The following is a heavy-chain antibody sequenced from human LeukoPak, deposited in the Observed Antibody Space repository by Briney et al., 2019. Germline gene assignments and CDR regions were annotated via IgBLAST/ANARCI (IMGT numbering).Heavy chain of an antibody. CDR3: ARGTGNYYDSSGYHDSGGYFDY. V-gene: IGHV4-34*01. Sequence: SETLSLTCAVYGGSFSGYYWSWIRQPPGKGLEWIGEINHSGSTNYNPSLKSRVTISVDTSKNQFSLRLSSVTAADTAVYYCARGTGNYYDSSGYHDSGGYFDYWGQGTLVTVSS. J-gene: IGHJ4*02. CDR2: INHSGST. D-gene: IGHD3-22*01. CDR1: GGSFSGYY.